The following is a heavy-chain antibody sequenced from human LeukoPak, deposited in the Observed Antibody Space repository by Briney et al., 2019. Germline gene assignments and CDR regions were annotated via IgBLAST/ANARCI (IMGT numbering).Heavy chain of an antibody. V-gene: IGHV3-30*02. CDR1: AFTFSNYD. CDR2: IRYDGSEK. D-gene: IGHD6-19*01. J-gene: IGHJ3*02. Sequence: GGSLRLSCAASAFTFSNYDIHWVRQAPGKGLEWVAFIRYDGSEKKFADSVKSRFTISRDKSKNTLDLQMDSLRGEDTAVYYCARPTGSGTFDIWGQGTMVTVSS. CDR3: ARPTGSGTFDI.